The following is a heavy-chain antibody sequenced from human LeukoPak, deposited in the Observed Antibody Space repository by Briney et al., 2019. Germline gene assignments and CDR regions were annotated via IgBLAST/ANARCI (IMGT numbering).Heavy chain of an antibody. V-gene: IGHV3-7*01. CDR3: AGGGSGWSSDAFDI. D-gene: IGHD6-19*01. J-gene: IGHJ3*02. Sequence: GGSLRLSCAASGFTFSSYWMSWVRQAPGKGLEWVANIKQDGSEKHYVDSVKGRFTFSRDNAKNSLYLQMNSLRAEDTAVYYCAGGGSGWSSDAFDIWGQGTMVTVSS. CDR2: IKQDGSEK. CDR1: GFTFSSYW.